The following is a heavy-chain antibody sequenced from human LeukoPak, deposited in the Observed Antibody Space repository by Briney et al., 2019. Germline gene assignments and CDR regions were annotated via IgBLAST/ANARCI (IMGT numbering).Heavy chain of an antibody. CDR1: GFTFSSYS. CDR2: ISSSSGYR. CDR3: SKDQAPYSSGWYYGN. Sequence: GGSLRLSCAASGFTFSSYSMNWVRQAPGKGLEWVSSISSSSGYRAYADSVKGRFTISRDNSKNTLYLQMDSLRAEDTAVYYCSKDQAPYSSGWYYGNWGQGALVTVSS. D-gene: IGHD6-19*01. J-gene: IGHJ4*02. V-gene: IGHV3-21*04.